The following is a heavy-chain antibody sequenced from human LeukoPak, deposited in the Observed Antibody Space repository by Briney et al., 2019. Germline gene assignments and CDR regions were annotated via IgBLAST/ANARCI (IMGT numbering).Heavy chain of an antibody. Sequence: GGSLRLSCAASGFSFSDHSMNWGRQAPGPGLEWVASISFGSIYLYYADSVKGRFTISRDDARRSLYLQMNSLRAEATALYYCARANTNGYTYGNFDCWGQGGLINVSS. V-gene: IGHV3-21*01. CDR1: GFSFSDHS. D-gene: IGHD5-18*01. CDR2: ISFGSIYL. J-gene: IGHJ4*02. CDR3: ARANTNGYTYGNFDC.